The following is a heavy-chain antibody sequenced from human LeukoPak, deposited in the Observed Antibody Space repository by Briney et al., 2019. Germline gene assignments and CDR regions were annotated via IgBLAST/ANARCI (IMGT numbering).Heavy chain of an antibody. Sequence: GGSLKLSCAASGLTFSIHHMNWVRQAPGKGLEWVSTISDSGGSTYYAGSVKGRFTISRDNSKSTLYLQMNGLRAEDTAVYYCGRYYVMDVWGQGTSVTVSS. J-gene: IGHJ6*02. CDR2: ISDSGGST. CDR3: GRYYVMDV. CDR1: GLTFSIHH. V-gene: IGHV3-23*01.